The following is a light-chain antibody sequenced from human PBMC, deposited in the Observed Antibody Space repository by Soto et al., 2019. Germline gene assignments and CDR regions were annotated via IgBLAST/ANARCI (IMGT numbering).Light chain of an antibody. CDR2: GAS. CDR3: QQYGSSGT. CDR1: QGVSNNY. Sequence: IVLTQCPCTLSLSPGKRATISSMAIQGVSNNYLAWYQQKPGHAPRLLIYGASNRATGIPDRFSGSGSGTDFTLTISRLEHEDFAVYYCQQYGSSGTFGQGTKVDIK. V-gene: IGKV3-20*01. J-gene: IGKJ1*01.